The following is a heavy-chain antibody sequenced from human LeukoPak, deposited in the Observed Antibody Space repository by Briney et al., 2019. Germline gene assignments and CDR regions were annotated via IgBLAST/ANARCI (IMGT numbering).Heavy chain of an antibody. J-gene: IGHJ4*02. CDR3: AKQLGYCSDGSCYFPY. Sequence: PGGSLRLSCAASGFTFSSSAMSWVRQAPGKGQEWVSAISNNGGYTYYADSLQGRFTISRYNSKSTLCLQMNSLRAEDTAVYYCAKQLGYCSDGSCYFPYWGQGTLVTVSS. CDR1: GFTFSSSA. V-gene: IGHV3-23*01. CDR2: ISNNGGYT. D-gene: IGHD2-15*01.